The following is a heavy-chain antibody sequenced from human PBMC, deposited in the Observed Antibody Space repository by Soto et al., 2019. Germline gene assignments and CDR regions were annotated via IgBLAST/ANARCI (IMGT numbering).Heavy chain of an antibody. V-gene: IGHV1-3*01. Sequence: ASVKVSCTPSRSPSPNHAIHWVRQATGQRLEWMGWTRAGQGNTDYSQRLQDRVTITRDTSASTAYMDLSSLTSEDTAVYYCARENPPESGSYYDYWGQGSLVSVSS. CDR1: RSPSPNHA. CDR2: TRAGQGNT. CDR3: ARENPPESGSYYDY. D-gene: IGHD1-26*01. J-gene: IGHJ4*02.